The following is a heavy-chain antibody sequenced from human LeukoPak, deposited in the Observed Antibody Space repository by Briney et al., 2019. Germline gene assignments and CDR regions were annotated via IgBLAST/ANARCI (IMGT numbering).Heavy chain of an antibody. V-gene: IGHV3-23*01. CDR2: ISDTGNT. D-gene: IGHD2-15*01. CDR1: GFTLSSYA. Sequence: GGSLRLSCAASGFTLSSYAMSWVRQAPGKGLEWVSAISDTGNTYHADPVKGRFTISRDSSKNTLFLQMNRLRPEDAAVYYCAKAPVTTCRGAFCYPFDYWGLGTLVTVSS. J-gene: IGHJ4*02. CDR3: AKAPVTTCRGAFCYPFDY.